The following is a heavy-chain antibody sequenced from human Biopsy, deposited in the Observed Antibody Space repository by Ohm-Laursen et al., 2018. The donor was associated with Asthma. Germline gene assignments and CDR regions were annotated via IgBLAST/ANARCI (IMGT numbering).Heavy chain of an antibody. D-gene: IGHD2-15*01. CDR2: IHYSGST. Sequence: ETLYLNCTVSGDSIRSYYWTWIRQPPGKGLEWIGNIHYSGSTYSNPSLKSRVTISVDTSKKQISLRLSSVIAADTAVYYCAGFCSGGNCPDHWGQGTLVTVSS. J-gene: IGHJ4*02. V-gene: IGHV4-59*01. CDR3: AGFCSGGNCPDH. CDR1: GDSIRSYY.